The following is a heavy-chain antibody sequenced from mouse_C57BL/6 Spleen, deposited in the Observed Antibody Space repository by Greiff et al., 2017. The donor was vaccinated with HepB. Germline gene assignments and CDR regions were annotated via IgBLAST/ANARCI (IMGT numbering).Heavy chain of an antibody. V-gene: IGHV1-53*01. J-gene: IGHJ2*01. CDR3: ARTETARDYFDY. Sequence: QVQLQQSGTELVKPGASVKLSCKASGYTFTSYWMHWVKQRPGQGLEWIGNINPSNGGTNYNEKFKSKATLTVDKSSSTAYMQLSSLTSEDSAVYYCARTETARDYFDYWGQGTTLTVSS. CDR1: GYTFTSYW. D-gene: IGHD3-2*01. CDR2: INPSNGGT.